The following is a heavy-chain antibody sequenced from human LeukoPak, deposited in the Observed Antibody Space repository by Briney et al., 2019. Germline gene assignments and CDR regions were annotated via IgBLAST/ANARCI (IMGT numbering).Heavy chain of an antibody. V-gene: IGHV3-23*01. J-gene: IGHJ4*02. D-gene: IGHD2-2*01. CDR1: GFTFSIYA. CDR2: LSGTGDST. CDR3: AKVGYCSSTSCYPTYYFDY. Sequence: GXSLRLSCAASGFTFSIYAMSWVRQAPGKGLEWVSTLSGTGDSTYYADSVKGRFTISRDNSKNTLYLQMNSLRAEDTAVYYCAKVGYCSSTSCYPTYYFDYWGQGTLVTVSS.